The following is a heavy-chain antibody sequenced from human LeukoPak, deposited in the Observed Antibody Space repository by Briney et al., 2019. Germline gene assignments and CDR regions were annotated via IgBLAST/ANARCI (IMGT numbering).Heavy chain of an antibody. CDR2: IYYSGST. CDR1: GDSLSSGYY. CDR3: ARNPGITFGGVIVIPDWFDP. V-gene: IGHV4-38-2*02. J-gene: IGHJ5*02. Sequence: SETLSLTCIVSGDSLSSGYYWGWIRQPPGKGLEWIGSIYYSGSTYYNPSLKSRVTISVDTSKNQFSLKLSSVTAADTAVYYCARNPGITFGGVIVIPDWFDPWGQGTLVTVSS. D-gene: IGHD3-16*02.